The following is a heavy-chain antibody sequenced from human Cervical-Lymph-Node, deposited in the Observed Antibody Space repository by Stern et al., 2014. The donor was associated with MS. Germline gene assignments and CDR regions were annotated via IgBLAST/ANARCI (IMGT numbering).Heavy chain of an antibody. CDR1: GGSMSSKY. J-gene: IGHJ5*01. D-gene: IGHD1-26*01. CDR2: IYSDGST. Sequence: QLQLQESGPGLVKPSETVSLTCTVSGGSMSSKYWNWIRQPPGKGLEWIGYIYSDGSTNYNPSLKSRVIISLDTSTSQFSLRLTSVTAADTAVYYCARVTGRGTRQNWFDSWGQGTLVTVSS. V-gene: IGHV4-59*01. CDR3: ARVTGRGTRQNWFDS.